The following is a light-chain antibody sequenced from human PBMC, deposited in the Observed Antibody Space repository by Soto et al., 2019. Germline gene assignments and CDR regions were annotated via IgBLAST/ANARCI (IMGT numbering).Light chain of an antibody. CDR1: GSDIAVYDF. CDR2: EVS. V-gene: IGLV2-8*01. J-gene: IGLJ2*01. CDR3: SSYSGSNTLV. Sequence: QSVLTQPPSASGSPGQSVTISCAGTGSDIAVYDFVSWYQQHPGKAPKLIIYEVSKRPSGVPDRFSAPKSGNTASLTVSGLQAEDEADYYCSSYSGSNTLVFGGGTKLTVL.